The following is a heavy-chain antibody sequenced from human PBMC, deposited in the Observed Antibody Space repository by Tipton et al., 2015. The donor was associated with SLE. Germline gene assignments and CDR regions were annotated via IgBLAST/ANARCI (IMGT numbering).Heavy chain of an antibody. V-gene: IGHV4-59*01. CDR1: GASIRSYY. CDR2: IYNSGST. J-gene: IGHJ5*02. Sequence: TLSLTCTVSGASIRSYYWSWIRQPPGKGLEWIGNIYNSGSTNYNPSLKSRVTMSLDTSKNQFSLKLSSVTAADTAVYYCARDSLSRDNWLDPWGQGTLVTVSS. D-gene: IGHD2-2*01. CDR3: ARDSLSRDNWLDP.